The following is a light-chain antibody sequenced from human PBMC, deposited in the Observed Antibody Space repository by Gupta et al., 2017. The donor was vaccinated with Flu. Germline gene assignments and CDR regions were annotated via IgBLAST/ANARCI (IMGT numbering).Light chain of an antibody. CDR3: FSAADNIGK. CDR1: ILAKKY. CDR2: KDS. Sequence: SYELTQPSSVSVSPGQTARITCSGDILAKKYVRWFQQKPAQAPVLLIYKDSERPSGIPERFSGSSSGTAVTLTISGAQIEDEADYYCFSAADNIGKFGGGTKLTVL. J-gene: IGLJ2*01. V-gene: IGLV3-27*01.